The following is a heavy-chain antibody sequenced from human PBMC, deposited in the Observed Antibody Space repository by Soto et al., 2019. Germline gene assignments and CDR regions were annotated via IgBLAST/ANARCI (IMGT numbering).Heavy chain of an antibody. CDR2: IYPGDSDT. Sequence: GESLKISCKGSGYSFTSYWIGWVRQMPGKGLEWMGIIYPGDSDTRYSPSFHGQGTISADKSISTAYLQWSSLKASDTAMYYCVAPSRIAARRGAYYGMDVWGQGTTVTVSS. CDR3: VAPSRIAARRGAYYGMDV. V-gene: IGHV5-51*01. J-gene: IGHJ6*02. CDR1: GYSFTSYW. D-gene: IGHD6-6*01.